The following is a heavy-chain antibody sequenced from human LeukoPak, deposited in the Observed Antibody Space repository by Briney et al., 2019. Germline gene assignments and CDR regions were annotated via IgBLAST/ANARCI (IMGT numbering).Heavy chain of an antibody. CDR3: ARGLIPPFDY. CDR2: ISAYNGDT. V-gene: IGHV1-18*04. D-gene: IGHD3-10*01. Sequence: GASVKVSCKASGYTFTSYYMHWVRQAPGQGLEWMGWISAYNGDTNYPQNLQGRVTMTTDTSTSTAYMELRSLRSDDTAMYYCARGLIPPFDYWGSGTLVTVSS. J-gene: IGHJ4*02. CDR1: GYTFTSYY.